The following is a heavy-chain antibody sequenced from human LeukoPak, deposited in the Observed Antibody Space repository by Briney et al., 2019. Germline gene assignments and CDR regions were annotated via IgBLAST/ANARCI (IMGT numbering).Heavy chain of an antibody. Sequence: GGSLRLSCAASGFTFSSYTMNWVRQAPGKGLEWVSSISSSSDYIYYRGSVKGRFTISRDNSKNTLYLQMNSLRAEDTAVYYCARDLYSGSAFDPWGQGTLVTVSS. J-gene: IGHJ5*02. D-gene: IGHD1-26*01. V-gene: IGHV3-21*01. CDR3: ARDLYSGSAFDP. CDR1: GFTFSSYT. CDR2: ISSSSDYI.